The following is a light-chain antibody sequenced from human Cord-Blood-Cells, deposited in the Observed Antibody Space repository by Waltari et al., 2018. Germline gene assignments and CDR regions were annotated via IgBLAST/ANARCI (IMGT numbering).Light chain of an antibody. CDR3: SSYTSSSTVV. CDR1: SSDVGGYTH. CDR2: EVS. Sequence: QSALTQPASVSGSPGQSTTISCTGTSSDVGGYTHAPGYHKHPGKAPKLMIYEVSNRPSGVSNRFSGSKSGNTASLTISGLQAEDEADYYCSSYTSSSTVVFGGGTKLTVL. J-gene: IGLJ2*01. V-gene: IGLV2-14*01.